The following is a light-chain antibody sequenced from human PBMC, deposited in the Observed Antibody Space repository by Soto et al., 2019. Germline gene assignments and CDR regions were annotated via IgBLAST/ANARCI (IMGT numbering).Light chain of an antibody. CDR1: QSVDRW. V-gene: IGKV1-5*03. CDR2: KAS. J-gene: IGKJ1*01. CDR3: QQYTTLVT. Sequence: DIQMTQSPSTLSASVGDRVTITCRASQSVDRWLAWYQQRPGKAPKALIYKASNLESGVPSRFSGSGSGTEFTLTITSLQPVDIATYYFQQYTTLVTFGQGTMVEMK.